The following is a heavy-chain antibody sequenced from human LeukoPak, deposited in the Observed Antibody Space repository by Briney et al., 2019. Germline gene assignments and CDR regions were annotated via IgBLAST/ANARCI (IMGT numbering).Heavy chain of an antibody. J-gene: IGHJ4*02. D-gene: IGHD2-21*02. CDR2: ISSSGSTI. CDR3: AKRGDWNSSDY. CDR1: GFTFSGYA. V-gene: IGHV3-48*03. Sequence: PGGSLRLSCAASGFTFSGYAMNSVRQAPGKGLEWVSYISSSGSTIYYADSVKGRFTISRDNAKNSLYLQMNSLRAEDTAVYYCAKRGDWNSSDYWGQGTLVTVSS.